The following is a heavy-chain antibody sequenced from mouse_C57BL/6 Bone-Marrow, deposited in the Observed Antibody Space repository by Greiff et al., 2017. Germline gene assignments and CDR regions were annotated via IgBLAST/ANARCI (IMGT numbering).Heavy chain of an antibody. V-gene: IGHV14-4*01. CDR2: IDPENGDT. J-gene: IGHJ2*01. Sequence: EVQLQQSGAELVRPGASVKLSCTASGFNIKDDYMHWVKQRPEQGLEWIGWIDPENGDTEYASKFQGKATITADPSSNTAYLQLSSLTSEDTAVYYCTDYGSSYNYWGQGTTLTVSS. D-gene: IGHD1-1*01. CDR3: TDYGSSYNY. CDR1: GFNIKDDY.